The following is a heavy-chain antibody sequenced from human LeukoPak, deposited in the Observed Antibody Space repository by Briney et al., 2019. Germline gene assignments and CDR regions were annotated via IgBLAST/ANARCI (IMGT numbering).Heavy chain of an antibody. Sequence: SGGSLRLSCAASGFTFSSYAMSWVRQAPGKGLEWVSAISGSGGSTYYADSVKGRFTISRDNSKNTLYLQMNSLRAEDTAVYYCAKLGGNQEYYFDYWGQGTLVTVSS. CDR1: GFTFSSYA. J-gene: IGHJ4*02. D-gene: IGHD4-23*01. CDR3: AKLGGNQEYYFDY. CDR2: ISGSGGST. V-gene: IGHV3-23*01.